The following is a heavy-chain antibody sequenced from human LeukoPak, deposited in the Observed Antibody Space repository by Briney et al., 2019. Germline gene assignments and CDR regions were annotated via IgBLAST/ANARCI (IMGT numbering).Heavy chain of an antibody. V-gene: IGHV3-23*01. D-gene: IGHD6-13*01. J-gene: IGHJ4*02. Sequence: GGSLRLSCAASGFTFSSYGMRCVRQAPGKGLEWVAGISGSGGRTYYADSVKGRFTISRDNSKHTLDLQMNSLRTDDTAVYYCAKDRDPPGRWAAVGKAPNAYWGQGTLVTVSS. CDR3: AKDRDPPGRWAAVGKAPNAY. CDR2: ISGSGGRT. CDR1: GFTFSSYG.